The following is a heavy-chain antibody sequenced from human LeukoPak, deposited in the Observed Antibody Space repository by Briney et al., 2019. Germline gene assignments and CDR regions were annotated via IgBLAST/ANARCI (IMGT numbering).Heavy chain of an antibody. CDR2: ISGSGGST. V-gene: IGHV3-23*01. J-gene: IGHJ4*02. Sequence: PGGSLRLSCAASGFTFSSYAMSWVRQAPGKGLEWVSAISGSGGSTYYADSVKGRFTISRDNSKNTLYLQMNSLRAEDTAVYYCAKDVGYSGYDCSHFDYWGQETLVTVSS. CDR1: GFTFSSYA. D-gene: IGHD5-12*01. CDR3: AKDVGYSGYDCSHFDY.